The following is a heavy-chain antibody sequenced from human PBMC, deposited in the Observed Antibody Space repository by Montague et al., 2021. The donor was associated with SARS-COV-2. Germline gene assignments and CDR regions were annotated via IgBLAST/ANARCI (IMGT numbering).Heavy chain of an antibody. V-gene: IGHV4-59*01. CDR3: ATDHGSGSYFDY. CDR2: MYYDGSP. J-gene: IGHJ4*02. Sequence: SETLSLTCTASGGSISIYYWSWIRQPPGKGLEWIGYMYYDGSPKYNPSLRGRVTISVDKSKNQCSLKLSSVTAADTAVYYCATDHGSGSYFDYWGQGSLVTVSS. CDR1: GGSISIYY. D-gene: IGHD3-10*01.